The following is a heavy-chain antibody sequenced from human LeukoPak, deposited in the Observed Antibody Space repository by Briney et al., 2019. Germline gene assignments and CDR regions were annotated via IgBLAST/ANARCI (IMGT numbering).Heavy chain of an antibody. D-gene: IGHD5-18*01. CDR2: IWYDGSNK. J-gene: IGHJ4*02. CDR1: GFTFSSYG. V-gene: IGHV3-33*01. CDR3: ARDSGYRYGHAYDY. Sequence: PGGSLRLSCAASGFTFSSYGMHWVRQAPGKGLGWVAVIWYDGSNKYYADSVKGRFTISRDNSKNTLYLQMNSLRAEDTAVYYCARDSGYRYGHAYDYWGQGTLVTVSS.